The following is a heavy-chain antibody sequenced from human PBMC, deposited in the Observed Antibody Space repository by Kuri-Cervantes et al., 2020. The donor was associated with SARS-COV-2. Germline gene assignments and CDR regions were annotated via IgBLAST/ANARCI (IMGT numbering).Heavy chain of an antibody. CDR1: GFTVSCNY. J-gene: IGHJ3*02. D-gene: IGHD3-10*01. CDR3: ARDCPSNYYGSGSSLDAFDI. V-gene: IGHV3-53*01. CDR2: IYSGGST. Sequence: GESLKISCAASGFTVSCNYMSWVRQAPGKGLEWGSVIYSGGSTYYADSVKGRFTISRDNSKNSLYLQMNSLRAEDTAVYYCARDCPSNYYGSGSSLDAFDIWGQGTMVTVSS.